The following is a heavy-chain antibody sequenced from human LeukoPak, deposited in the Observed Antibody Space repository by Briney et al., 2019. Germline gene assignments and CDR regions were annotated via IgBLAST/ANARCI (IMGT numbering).Heavy chain of an antibody. D-gene: IGHD1-26*01. V-gene: IGHV1-3*01. CDR1: GYTFTSNA. CDR2: INAGNGNT. Sequence: ASVKVSCKASGYTFTSNAMHWVRQAPGQRLEWMGWINAGNGNTKYSQKFQGRVTITRDTSASTAYMELSSLRSEDTAVYYCARGSLVGAKNYWGQGTLVTVSS. J-gene: IGHJ4*02. CDR3: ARGSLVGAKNY.